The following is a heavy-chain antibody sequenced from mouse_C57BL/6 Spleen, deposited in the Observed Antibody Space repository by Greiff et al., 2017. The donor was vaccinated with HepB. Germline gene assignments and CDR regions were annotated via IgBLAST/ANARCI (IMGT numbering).Heavy chain of an antibody. J-gene: IGHJ1*03. CDR1: GYTFTSYW. V-gene: IGHV1-64*01. CDR2: IHPNSGST. D-gene: IGHD2-3*01. Sequence: VQLQQSGAELVKPGASVKLSCKASGYTFTSYWMHWVKQRPGQGLEWIGMIHPNSGSTNYNEKFKSKATLTVDKSSSTAYMQLSSLTSEDSAVYYCARYDYWYFDVWGTGTMVTVSS. CDR3: ARYDYWYFDV.